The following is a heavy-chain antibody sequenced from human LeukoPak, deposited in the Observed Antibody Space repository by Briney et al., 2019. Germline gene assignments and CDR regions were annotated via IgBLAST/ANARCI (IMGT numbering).Heavy chain of an antibody. CDR1: GFSFSSYW. CDR3: ASRVGATIDCGMDV. Sequence: GGSLRLSCAASGFSFSSYWMNWVRQAPGKGLEWVSYISSSGSTKYYADSVKGRFTISRDNAKNSLYLQMNSLRAEDTAVYYCASRVGATIDCGMDVWGQGTTVAVSS. D-gene: IGHD1-26*01. V-gene: IGHV3-48*04. J-gene: IGHJ6*02. CDR2: ISSSGSTK.